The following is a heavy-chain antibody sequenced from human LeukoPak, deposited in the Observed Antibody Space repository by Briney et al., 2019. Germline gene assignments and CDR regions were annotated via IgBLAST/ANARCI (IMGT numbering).Heavy chain of an antibody. Sequence: GASVKVSCKASGYTFTSYGISWVRQAPGQGLEWMGWISAYNGNTNYAQKFQGRVTITTDESTSTAYMELSSLRSEDTAVYYCARVGIAAAGTWEYYYYMDVWGKGTTVTVSS. CDR1: GYTFTSYG. D-gene: IGHD6-13*01. V-gene: IGHV1-18*01. J-gene: IGHJ6*03. CDR2: ISAYNGNT. CDR3: ARVGIAAAGTWEYYYYMDV.